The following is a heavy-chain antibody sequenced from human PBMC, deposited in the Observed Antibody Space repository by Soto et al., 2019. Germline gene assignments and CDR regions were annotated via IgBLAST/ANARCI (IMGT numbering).Heavy chain of an antibody. D-gene: IGHD5-18*01. J-gene: IGHJ4*02. CDR3: ARDHPRRGDTVASH. Sequence: GGSLRLSCAASGFTFSSYGMHWVRQAPGKGLEWVAVIWYDGSNKYYADSVKGRFTISRDNSKNTLYLQMNSLRAEDTAVYYCARDHPRRGDTVASHWGQGTLVTVSS. CDR2: IWYDGSNK. V-gene: IGHV3-33*01. CDR1: GFTFSSYG.